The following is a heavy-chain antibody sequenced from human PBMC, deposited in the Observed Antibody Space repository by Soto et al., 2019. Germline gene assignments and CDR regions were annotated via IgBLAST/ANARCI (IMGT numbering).Heavy chain of an antibody. CDR3: ARDQGVAAAGITWFDP. CDR2: IHSSGST. J-gene: IGHJ5*02. Sequence: SETLSLTCTVSGASMNSYHWSWIRQPAGKGLEWIGHIHSSGSTNYNPSLKSRVTMSVDTSKNQFSLRLMSLTAADTAVYYCARDQGVAAAGITWFDPWGQGALVTVSS. D-gene: IGHD6-13*01. V-gene: IGHV4-4*07. CDR1: GASMNSYH.